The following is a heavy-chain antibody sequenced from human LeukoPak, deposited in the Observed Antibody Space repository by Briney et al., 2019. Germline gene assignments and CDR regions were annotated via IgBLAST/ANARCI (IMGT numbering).Heavy chain of an antibody. CDR2: ISDSGGRT. J-gene: IGHJ4*02. D-gene: IGHD3-22*01. V-gene: IGHV3-23*01. CDR3: AKRGVVIRVILVGFHKEAYYFDS. CDR1: GITLSNFG. Sequence: GGSPRLSCAVSGITLSNFGMSWVRQAPGKGLEWVAGISDSGGRTNYADPVKGRFTISRDNPKNTLYLQMNSLRVEDTAVYFCAKRGVVIRVILVGFHKEAYYFDSWGQGALVTVSS.